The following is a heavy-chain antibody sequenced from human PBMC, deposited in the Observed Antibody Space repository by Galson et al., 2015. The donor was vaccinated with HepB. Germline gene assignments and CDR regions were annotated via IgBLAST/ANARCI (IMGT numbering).Heavy chain of an antibody. D-gene: IGHD2-2*01. J-gene: IGHJ4*02. Sequence: SLRLSCAGSEFIFSDFTMNWVRQAPGKGLEWVSSISSSGYYTDYADSVKGRFTISRDNATNSLFLQMNSLRADDTAVYYCARVLSTSWASGFDYWGQGTLVTVS. V-gene: IGHV3-21*01. CDR2: ISSSGYYT. CDR1: EFIFSDFT. CDR3: ARVLSTSWASGFDY.